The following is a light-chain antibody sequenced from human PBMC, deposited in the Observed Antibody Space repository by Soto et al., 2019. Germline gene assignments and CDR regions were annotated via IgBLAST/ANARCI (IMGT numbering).Light chain of an antibody. Sequence: QSALTQPASVSGSPGQSITISCTGTSSDVGGYNYVSWYQRHPGKAPKLMIYDVSNRPSGVSNRFSGSKSGNTASLTISGLQAEDEADYCSSYTRSSFYVFGTGTKLTVL. CDR3: SSYTRSSFYV. CDR1: SSDVGGYNY. CDR2: DVS. V-gene: IGLV2-14*01. J-gene: IGLJ1*01.